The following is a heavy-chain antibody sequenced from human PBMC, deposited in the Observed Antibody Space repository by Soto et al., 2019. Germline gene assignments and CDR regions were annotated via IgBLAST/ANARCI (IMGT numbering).Heavy chain of an antibody. V-gene: IGHV4-39*01. CDR1: GGSINVISYY. Sequence: SETLSLTCTVSGGSINVISYYWGWIRQSPGKGLEWIGSIYYSGITYYNPSLKSRATISVDKSKNQFSLSLDSVAAADRAVYYCVRQWGGHAYNYYYGMDVWGQGTTVTVSS. D-gene: IGHD5-12*01. CDR2: IYYSGIT. CDR3: VRQWGGHAYNYYYGMDV. J-gene: IGHJ6*02.